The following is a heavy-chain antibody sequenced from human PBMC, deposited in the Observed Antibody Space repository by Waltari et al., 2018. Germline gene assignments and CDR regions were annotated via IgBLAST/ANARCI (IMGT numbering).Heavy chain of an antibody. Sequence: QVQLVQSGAAVQKPGSSVKVSCKASGGTFSSYAISWVRQAPGQGLEWMGGIIPIFGTANYAQKFQGRVTITADESTSTAYMELSSLRSEDTAVYYCARGKGQDPYCGGDCYSRPFDYWGQGTLVTVSS. V-gene: IGHV1-69*01. J-gene: IGHJ4*02. CDR1: GGTFSSYA. CDR3: ARGKGQDPYCGGDCYSRPFDY. D-gene: IGHD2-21*02. CDR2: IIPIFGTA.